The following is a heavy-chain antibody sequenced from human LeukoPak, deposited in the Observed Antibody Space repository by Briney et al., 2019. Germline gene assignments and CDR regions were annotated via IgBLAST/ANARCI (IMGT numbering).Heavy chain of an antibody. J-gene: IGHJ3*01. CDR2: IYPDDSDT. Sequence: GESLKISCKGSGYRFTNYWIGWVRQMPGKGLEWMGIIYPDDSDTRYSPSFQGQVTISADKSISTAYLQWSSLKASDTAMYYCARQDGTMVRGAITPDAFDVWGQGTMVTVSS. D-gene: IGHD3-10*01. CDR3: ARQDGTMVRGAITPDAFDV. V-gene: IGHV5-51*01. CDR1: GYRFTNYW.